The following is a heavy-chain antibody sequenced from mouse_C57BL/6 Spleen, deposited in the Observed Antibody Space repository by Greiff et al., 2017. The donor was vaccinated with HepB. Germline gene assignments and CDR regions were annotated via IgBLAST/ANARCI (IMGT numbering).Heavy chain of an antibody. D-gene: IGHD2-4*01. CDR3: AGYYDYDGGFAY. CDR2: IDPSDSYT. J-gene: IGHJ3*01. V-gene: IGHV1-59*01. Sequence: QVQLQQPGAELVRPGTSVKLSCKASGYTFTSYWMHWVKQRPGQGLEWIGVIDPSDSYTNYNQKFKGKATLTVDTSSSTAYMQLSSLTSEDSAVYYCAGYYDYDGGFAYWGQGTLVTVSA. CDR1: GYTFTSYW.